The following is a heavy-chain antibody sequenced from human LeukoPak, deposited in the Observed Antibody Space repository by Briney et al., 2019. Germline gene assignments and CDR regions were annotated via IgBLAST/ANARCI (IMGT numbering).Heavy chain of an antibody. CDR3: ARDSMVRGIGWFDP. CDR2: INPNSGGT. Sequence: ASVKVSCKASGYTFTGYYMHWVRQAPGQGLEWMGWINPNSGGTNYAQKLQGRVTMTTDTSTSTVYMELSSLRSEDTAVYYCARDSMVRGIGWFDPWGQGTLVTVSS. D-gene: IGHD3-10*01. CDR1: GYTFTGYY. V-gene: IGHV1-2*02. J-gene: IGHJ5*02.